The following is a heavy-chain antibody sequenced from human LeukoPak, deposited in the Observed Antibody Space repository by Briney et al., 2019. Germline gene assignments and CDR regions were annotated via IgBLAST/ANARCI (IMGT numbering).Heavy chain of an antibody. CDR3: AKVPAGNKVEY. CDR1: GVTFTNYA. Sequence: GGSLRLSCAASGVTFTNYAMTWVRQAPGKGLEWVSGISVSGGSTDYADSVKGRFTISRDNSKNTLYLQMNSLRAEDTAVYYCAKVPAGNKVEYWGQGTLVTVSS. D-gene: IGHD6-19*01. CDR2: ISVSGGST. J-gene: IGHJ4*02. V-gene: IGHV3-23*01.